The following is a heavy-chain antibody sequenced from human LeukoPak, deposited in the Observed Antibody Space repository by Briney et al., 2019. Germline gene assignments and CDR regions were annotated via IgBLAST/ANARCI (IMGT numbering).Heavy chain of an antibody. Sequence: ASVKVSCKASGYTFTSYDINWVRQATGQGLEWMGWMNTNSGNTGYAQKFQGRVTITRNTSISTAYMELSSLRSEDTAVYYCARRAYYCTNGVCHRRYYYYMDVWGKGTTVTVSS. CDR3: ARRAYYCTNGVCHRRYYYYMDV. D-gene: IGHD2-8*01. CDR1: GYTFTSYD. CDR2: MNTNSGNT. V-gene: IGHV1-8*03. J-gene: IGHJ6*03.